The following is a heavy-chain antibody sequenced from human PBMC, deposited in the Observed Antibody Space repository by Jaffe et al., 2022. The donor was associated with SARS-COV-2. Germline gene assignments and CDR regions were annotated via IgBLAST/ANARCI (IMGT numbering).Heavy chain of an antibody. CDR3: ARDEGTALLDY. J-gene: IGHJ4*02. Sequence: QVQLVESGGGVVQPGRSLRLSCAASGFTFSSYAMHWVRQAPGKGLEWVAVISYDGSNKYYADSVKGRFTISRDNSKNTLYLQMNSLRAEDTAVYYCARDEGTALLDYWGQGTLVTVSS. V-gene: IGHV3-30-3*01. CDR1: GFTFSSYA. CDR2: ISYDGSNK.